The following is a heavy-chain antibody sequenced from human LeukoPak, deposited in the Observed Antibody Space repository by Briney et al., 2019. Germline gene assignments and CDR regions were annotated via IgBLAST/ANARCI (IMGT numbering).Heavy chain of an antibody. CDR3: ARGPNYYDSSGYLSI. Sequence: GGSLRLSCAASGFTLSSYWMHWVRQAPGKGLVWVSRINTDGSSTSYADSVKGRFTISRDNAKNTLYLQMNSLRAEDTAVYYCARGPNYYDSSGYLSIWGQGTLVTVSS. D-gene: IGHD3-22*01. CDR1: GFTLSSYW. CDR2: INTDGSST. J-gene: IGHJ4*02. V-gene: IGHV3-74*01.